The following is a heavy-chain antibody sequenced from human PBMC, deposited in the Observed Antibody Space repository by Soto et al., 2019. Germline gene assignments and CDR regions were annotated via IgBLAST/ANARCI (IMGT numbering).Heavy chain of an antibody. V-gene: IGHV3-30-3*01. Sequence: QVQLVESGGGVVQPGRSLRLSCAASGFTFSSYAMHWVRQAPGKGLEWVAVISYDGSNKYYADSVKGRFTISRDNSKNTLYLQMNRLRAEDTAVYYCAREGRIAVAGLGYYYYGMDVWGQGTTVTVSS. D-gene: IGHD6-19*01. CDR2: ISYDGSNK. CDR1: GFTFSSYA. CDR3: AREGRIAVAGLGYYYYGMDV. J-gene: IGHJ6*02.